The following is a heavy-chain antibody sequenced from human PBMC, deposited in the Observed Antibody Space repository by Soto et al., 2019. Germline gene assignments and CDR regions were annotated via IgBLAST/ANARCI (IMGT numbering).Heavy chain of an antibody. CDR1: GFTFSSYA. CDR3: ARDILDGGSYPDY. CDR2: ISSRNTYI. D-gene: IGHD3-10*01. Sequence: PGESLKISCAASGFTFSSYAMHWVRQAPGKGLEWVASISSRNTYIYYAASVRGRFTISRDNAKNSLYLQIDNLRVEDTATYYCARDILDGGSYPDYWGQGTLVTVSS. J-gene: IGHJ4*02. V-gene: IGHV3-21*04.